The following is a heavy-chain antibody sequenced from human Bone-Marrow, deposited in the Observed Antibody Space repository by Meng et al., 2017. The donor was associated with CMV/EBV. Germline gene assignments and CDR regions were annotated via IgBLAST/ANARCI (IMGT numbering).Heavy chain of an antibody. CDR1: GFTFSGYA. CDR3: AKKSWSWFDP. V-gene: IGHV3-23*03. CDR2: IYSGGSST. Sequence: GGSLRLSCAASGFTFSGYAMSWVRQAPGKGLEWVSVIYSGGSSTYYADSVKGRFTISRDNSKNTLYLQMNSLRAEDPAVYYCAKKSWSWFDPWGQGTLVTVSS. J-gene: IGHJ5*02.